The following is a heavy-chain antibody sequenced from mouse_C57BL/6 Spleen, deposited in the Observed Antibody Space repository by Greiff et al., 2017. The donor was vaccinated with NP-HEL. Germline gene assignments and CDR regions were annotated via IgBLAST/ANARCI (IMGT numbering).Heavy chain of an antibody. D-gene: IGHD2-1*01. CDR2: IYPGNGDT. CDR3: ARGEYYGNYEEGMDY. V-gene: IGHV1-12*01. CDR1: GYTFTSYN. J-gene: IGHJ4*01. Sequence: LQESGAELVRPGASVKMSCKASGYTFTSYNMHWVKQTPRQGLEWIGAIYPGNGDTSYNQKFKGKATLTVDKSSSTAYMQLSSLTSEDSAVYFCARGEYYGNYEEGMDYWGQGTSVTVSS.